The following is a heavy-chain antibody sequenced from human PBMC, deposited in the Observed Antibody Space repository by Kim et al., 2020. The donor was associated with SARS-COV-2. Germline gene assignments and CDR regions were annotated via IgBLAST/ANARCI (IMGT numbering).Heavy chain of an antibody. Sequence: GGSLRLSCAASEFTFSRYSMNWVRQAPGMGLEWVSTISRNSDYIYYADSVEGRFTISRDNANNSLYLQMISLRSDDKAMHSCVIHLSLDRPGGFDYWGQG. D-gene: IGHD3-10*01. V-gene: IGHV3-21*04. CDR2: ISRNSDYI. CDR3: VIHLSLDRPGGFDY. J-gene: IGHJ4*02. CDR1: EFTFSRYS.